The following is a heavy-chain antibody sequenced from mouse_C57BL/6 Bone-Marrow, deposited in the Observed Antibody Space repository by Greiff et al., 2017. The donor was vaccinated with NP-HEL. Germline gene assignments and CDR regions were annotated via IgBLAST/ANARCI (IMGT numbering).Heavy chain of an antibody. D-gene: IGHD4-1*01. CDR1: GYAFSSSW. CDR3: ARKITGTGFAY. Sequence: QVQLKESGPELVKPGASVKISCKASGYAFSSSWMNWVKQRPGKGLEWIGRIYPGDGDTNYNGKFKGKATLTADKSSSTAYMQLSSLTSEDSAVYFCARKITGTGFAYWGQGTLVTVSA. J-gene: IGHJ3*01. CDR2: IYPGDGDT. V-gene: IGHV1-82*01.